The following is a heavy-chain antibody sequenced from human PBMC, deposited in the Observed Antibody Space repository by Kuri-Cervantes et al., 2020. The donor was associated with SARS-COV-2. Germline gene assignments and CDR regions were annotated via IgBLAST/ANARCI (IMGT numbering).Heavy chain of an antibody. Sequence: GESLKISCAASGFTFSSYGMHWVRQAPGKGLEWVAVIWYDGSNKYYADSVKGRFTISRDNSKNTVYLQMNSLRAEDTAVYYCARDYSSWYKGPFDYWGQGTLVTDSS. CDR3: ARDYSSWYKGPFDY. D-gene: IGHD6-13*01. CDR1: GFTFSSYG. CDR2: IWYDGSNK. J-gene: IGHJ4*02. V-gene: IGHV3-33*08.